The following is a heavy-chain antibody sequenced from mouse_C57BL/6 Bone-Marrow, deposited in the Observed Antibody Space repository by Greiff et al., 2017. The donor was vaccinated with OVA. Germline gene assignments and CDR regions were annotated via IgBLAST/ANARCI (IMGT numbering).Heavy chain of an antibody. CDR1: GYTFTSYW. D-gene: IGHD4-1*01. Sequence: EVQLQQSGTVLARPGASVKMSCKTSGYTFTSYWMHWVKQRPGQGLEWIGAIYPGNSDTSYNQKFKGKAKLTAVTSARTAYMELSSLTNEDSAVYYCTRGKLGRMGFAYWGQGTLVTVSA. CDR3: TRGKLGRMGFAY. V-gene: IGHV1-5*01. J-gene: IGHJ3*01. CDR2: IYPGNSDT.